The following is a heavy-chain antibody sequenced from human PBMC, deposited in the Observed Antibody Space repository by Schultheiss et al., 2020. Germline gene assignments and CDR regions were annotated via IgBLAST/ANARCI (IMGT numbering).Heavy chain of an antibody. D-gene: IGHD4-23*01. CDR3: ASLGGAWELVDAFDM. CDR1: GGSISSGGYY. J-gene: IGHJ3*02. CDR2: IYYSGST. V-gene: IGHV4-31*03. Sequence: SETLSLTCTVSGGSISSGGYYWSWIRQHPGKALEWIGYIYYSGSTYYNPSLKSRVTISVDTSKNQFSLKLSAVTVADTAVYYCASLGGAWELVDAFDMWGRGKMVTGSS.